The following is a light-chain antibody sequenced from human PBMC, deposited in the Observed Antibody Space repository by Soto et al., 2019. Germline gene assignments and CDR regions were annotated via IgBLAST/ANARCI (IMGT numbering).Light chain of an antibody. CDR2: WAS. Sequence: DIVMAQSPDSLAVSLGERATINCKSSQSVLYSSNNKNYLTWYQQKPGQPPKLLIYWASTRESGVPDRFNGSGSGTDFTLTISSLQAEDVAVYYCQHYYTTPITFGGGTKVEIK. CDR1: QSVLYSSNNKNY. V-gene: IGKV4-1*01. CDR3: QHYYTTPIT. J-gene: IGKJ4*01.